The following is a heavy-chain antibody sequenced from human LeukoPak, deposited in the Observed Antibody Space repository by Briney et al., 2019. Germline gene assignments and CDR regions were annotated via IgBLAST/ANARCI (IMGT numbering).Heavy chain of an antibody. CDR2: IRYDGSDK. V-gene: IGHV3-30*02. J-gene: IGHJ4*02. Sequence: GGSLRLSCAASGFTFSNYGMHWVRQAPGKGLEWVAFIRYDGSDKFYADSVKGRFTISRDHSKNTLYLQMNSLRAEDTAVYYCARESESYDSSGSTFDYWGQGTLVTVSS. D-gene: IGHD3-22*01. CDR3: ARESESYDSSGSTFDY. CDR1: GFTFSNYG.